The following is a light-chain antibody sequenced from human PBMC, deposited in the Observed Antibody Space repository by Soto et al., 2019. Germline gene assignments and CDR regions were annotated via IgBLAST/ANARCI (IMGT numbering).Light chain of an antibody. J-gene: IGKJ4*01. CDR1: PSVSSSY. CDR2: GAS. V-gene: IGKV3-20*01. Sequence: EIVLTQSPGTLSLSPGDRATLSCRASPSVSSSYLAWYQQKPGQAPRLLIYGASSRATGIPDRFSGSGSGTDFTLTISRLEPEDFAGYYCQQYGSSPTFGGGTKVEIK. CDR3: QQYGSSPT.